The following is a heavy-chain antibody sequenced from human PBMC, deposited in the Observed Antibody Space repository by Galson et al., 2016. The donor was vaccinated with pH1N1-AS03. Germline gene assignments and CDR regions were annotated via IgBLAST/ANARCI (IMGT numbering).Heavy chain of an antibody. Sequence: SLRLSCAASGFTFSKYAMTWVRQAPGKGLEWVSAITGSGGSGSSGITNYADSVKGRFTISRDNSKNTLHLQMSSVRADYTAVYYWAKRTSGYLDSWGQGTLVTVSS. J-gene: IGHJ4*02. V-gene: IGHV3-23*01. D-gene: IGHD3-22*01. CDR3: AKRTSGYLDS. CDR2: ITGSGGSGSSGIT. CDR1: GFTFSKYA.